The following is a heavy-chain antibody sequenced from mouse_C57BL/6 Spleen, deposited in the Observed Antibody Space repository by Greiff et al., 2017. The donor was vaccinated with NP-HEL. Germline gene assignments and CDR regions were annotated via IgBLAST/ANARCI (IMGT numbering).Heavy chain of an antibody. D-gene: IGHD2-5*01. J-gene: IGHJ1*03. CDR2: IDPNSGGT. Sequence: QVQLQQPGAELVKPGASVKLSCKASGYTFTSYWMHWVKQRPGRGLEWIGRIDPNSGGTKYNEKFKSKATLTVDKPASTAYMQLSSLTYEDSAVYYCAQGGYSNYGNYWYFDVWGTGTTVTVSS. CDR3: AQGGYSNYGNYWYFDV. CDR1: GYTFTSYW. V-gene: IGHV1-62-3*01.